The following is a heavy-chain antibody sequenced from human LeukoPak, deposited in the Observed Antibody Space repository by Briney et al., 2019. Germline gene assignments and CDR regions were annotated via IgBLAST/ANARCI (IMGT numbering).Heavy chain of an antibody. V-gene: IGHV1-18*01. D-gene: IGHD6-13*01. CDR1: GYTFTSYG. CDR3: ARDRIAAAGPDYYYYYGMDV. J-gene: IGHJ6*02. CDR2: ISAYNGNT. Sequence: GASVKVSCKASGYTFTSYGISWVRQAPGQGLEWMGWISAYNGNTNYAQKLQGRVTMTTDTSTSTAYMELRSLRSDDTAVYYCARDRIAAAGPDYYYYYGMDVWGQGTTVTVSS.